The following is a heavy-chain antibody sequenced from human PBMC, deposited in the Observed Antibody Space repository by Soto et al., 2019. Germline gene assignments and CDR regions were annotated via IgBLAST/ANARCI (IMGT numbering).Heavy chain of an antibody. V-gene: IGHV1-69*08. CDR3: AGDLAVAWGGFFDY. Sequence: QVQLVQSGAEVKKPGSSVKVSCKASGGTFSSYTISWVRQAPGQGLEWMGRIIPILGIANYAQKFQGRVTITADKSTSTAYMELSSLRSEDTAVYYCAGDLAVAWGGFFDYWGQGTLVTVSS. J-gene: IGHJ4*02. CDR2: IIPILGIA. D-gene: IGHD6-19*01. CDR1: GGTFSSYT.